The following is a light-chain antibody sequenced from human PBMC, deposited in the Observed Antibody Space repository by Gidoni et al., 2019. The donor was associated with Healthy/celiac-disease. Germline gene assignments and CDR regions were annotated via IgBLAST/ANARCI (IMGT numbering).Light chain of an antibody. Sequence: EIVMTQSPATLSVSPGERATLSCRASQSVSSNLAWYQQKPGQAPRLLIYGASTRATGIPARFSGSGSGTEFTLTISSLQSEDFAVYYCQQYNNWLGGTFXQXTKVXIK. V-gene: IGKV3-15*01. CDR1: QSVSSN. CDR3: QQYNNWLGGT. CDR2: GAS. J-gene: IGKJ1*01.